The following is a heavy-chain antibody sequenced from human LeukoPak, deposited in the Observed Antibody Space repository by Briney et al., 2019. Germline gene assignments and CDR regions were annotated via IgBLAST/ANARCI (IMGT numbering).Heavy chain of an antibody. V-gene: IGHV3-23*01. CDR1: GFTFSSYG. CDR2: ISGSGGST. CDR3: AKGSACYFDY. J-gene: IGHJ4*02. Sequence: TGGSLRLSCAASGFTFSSYGMSWVRQAPGKGLEWVSAISGSGGSTYYADSVKGRFTISRDNSKNTLYLQMNSLRAEDTAVYYCAKGSACYFDYWGQGTLVTVSS.